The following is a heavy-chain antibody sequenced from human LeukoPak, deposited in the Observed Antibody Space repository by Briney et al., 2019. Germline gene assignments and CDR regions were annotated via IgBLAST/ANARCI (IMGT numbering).Heavy chain of an antibody. Sequence: PGGSLRLSCAASGFTVSSNYMSWVRQAPGKGLEWVSVIYSGGSTYYADSVKGRFTISRDNSKNTLYLQMNSLRAEDTAVYYCATKGLRPSSYYYGMDVWGQGTTVTVSS. J-gene: IGHJ6*02. D-gene: IGHD1/OR15-1a*01. CDR3: ATKGLRPSSYYYGMDV. CDR2: IYSGGST. V-gene: IGHV3-66*01. CDR1: GFTVSSNY.